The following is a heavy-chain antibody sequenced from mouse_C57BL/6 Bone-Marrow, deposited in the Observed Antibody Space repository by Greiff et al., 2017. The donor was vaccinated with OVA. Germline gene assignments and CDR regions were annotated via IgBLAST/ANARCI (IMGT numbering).Heavy chain of an antibody. J-gene: IGHJ2*01. V-gene: IGHV1-63*01. Sequence: VQGVESGAELVRPGTSVKMSCKASGYTFTNYWIGWAKQRPGHGLEWIGDIYPGGGYTNYNAKFKGKATLTADKSSSTAYMQFSSLTSDDSAISYCARYGYYYFDYWGQGTTLTVSS. D-gene: IGHD2-2*01. CDR2: IYPGGGYT. CDR1: GYTFTNYW. CDR3: ARYGYYYFDY.